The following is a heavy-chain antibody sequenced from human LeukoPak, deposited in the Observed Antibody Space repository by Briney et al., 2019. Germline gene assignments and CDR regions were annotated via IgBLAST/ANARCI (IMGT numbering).Heavy chain of an antibody. CDR2: IWYDGSNK. V-gene: IGHV3-33*01. J-gene: IGHJ4*02. CDR3: ARDITMVRGVDY. CDR1: GFTFTTYG. Sequence: GGSLRLSCAASGFTFTTYGMHWVRQAPGKGLEWVAVIWYDGSNKYYADPVKGRFIISRDNSKNTLDLQMNSLRAEGTAVYYCARDITMVRGVDYWGQGTLVTVSS. D-gene: IGHD3-10*01.